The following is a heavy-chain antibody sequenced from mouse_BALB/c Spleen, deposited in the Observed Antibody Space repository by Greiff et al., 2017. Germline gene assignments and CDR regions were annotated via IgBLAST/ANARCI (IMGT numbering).Heavy chain of an antibody. Sequence: EVQGVESGGGLVQPGGSLRLSCATSGFTFNDYYMSWVRQPPGKALEWLGFIRNKANGYTTEYSASVKVRFTISRDNSQSILYLQMNTLRAEDSATYYCARDNSTYGYDGWTWFAYWGQGTLVTVSA. CDR3: ARDNSTYGYDGWTWFAY. CDR1: GFTFNDYY. J-gene: IGHJ3*01. CDR2: IRNKANGYTT. D-gene: IGHD2-2*01. V-gene: IGHV7-3*02.